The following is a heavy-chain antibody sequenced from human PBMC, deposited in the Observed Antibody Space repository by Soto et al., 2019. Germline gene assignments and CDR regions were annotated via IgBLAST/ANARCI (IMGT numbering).Heavy chain of an antibody. CDR2: INHSGST. J-gene: IGHJ6*03. CDR1: GGSFSGYY. Sequence: SETLSLTCAVYGGSFSGYYWSWIRQPPGKGLEWIGEINHSGSTNYNPSLKSRVTISVDTAKNQFSLKLSSVTAADTAVYYCARGTSGSYTYYYYYYMDVWGKGTTVTVSS. V-gene: IGHV4-34*01. D-gene: IGHD1-26*01. CDR3: ARGTSGSYTYYYYYYMDV.